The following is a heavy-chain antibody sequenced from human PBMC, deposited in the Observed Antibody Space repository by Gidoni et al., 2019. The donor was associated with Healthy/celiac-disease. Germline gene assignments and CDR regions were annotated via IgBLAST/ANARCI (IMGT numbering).Heavy chain of an antibody. D-gene: IGHD6-25*01. CDR2: IIPIFGTA. CDR1: GGTFSSYA. J-gene: IGHJ6*02. Sequence: QVQLVQSGAEVKKPGSSVKVSCTASGGTFSSYAISWVRQAPGQGLEWMGGIIPIFGTANYAQKFQGRVTITADESTSTAYMELSSLRSEDTAVYYCASCTAAQGPAYPYYYYYGMDVWGQGTTVTVSS. V-gene: IGHV1-69*01. CDR3: ASCTAAQGPAYPYYYYYGMDV.